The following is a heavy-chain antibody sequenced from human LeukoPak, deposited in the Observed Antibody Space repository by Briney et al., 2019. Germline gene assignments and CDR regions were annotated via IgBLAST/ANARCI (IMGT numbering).Heavy chain of an antibody. CDR3: AKGGSYYFVDYFDY. V-gene: IGHV3-23*01. D-gene: IGHD1-26*01. J-gene: IGHJ4*02. CDR1: GFTFSTYV. CDR2: ISGSGGST. Sequence: GGSLRLSCAASGFTFSTYVVNWVRQAPGKGLQWVSTISGSGGSTYYADSVKGRFTISRDNSKNTLYLQMNSLRAEDTAVYYCAKGGSYYFVDYFDYWGQGTLVTVSS.